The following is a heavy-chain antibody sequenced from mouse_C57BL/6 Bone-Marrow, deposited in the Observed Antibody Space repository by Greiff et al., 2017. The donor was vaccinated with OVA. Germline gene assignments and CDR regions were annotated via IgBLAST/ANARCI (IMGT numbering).Heavy chain of an antibody. CDR3: ARGYYGSSFTVWFDV. Sequence: EVKLMESGPSLVRPSQTLSLTCTVTGFSINSDCYWIWIRQFPGNKLEYIGYTFYSGITYYNPSLESRTYITRDTSKNQFSLKLSSVTTEDTATYYCARGYYGSSFTVWFDVWGTGTTVTVSS. D-gene: IGHD1-1*01. CDR1: GFSINSDCY. J-gene: IGHJ1*03. V-gene: IGHV3-3*01. CDR2: TFYSGIT.